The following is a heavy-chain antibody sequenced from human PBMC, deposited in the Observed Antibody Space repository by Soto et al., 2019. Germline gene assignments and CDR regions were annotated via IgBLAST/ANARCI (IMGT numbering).Heavy chain of an antibody. CDR3: ARAQIMDQWLVRGYYYYGMDV. CDR2: ISSSSSYI. J-gene: IGHJ6*02. CDR1: GFTFSSYS. Sequence: GGSLRLSCAASGFTFSSYSMNWVRQAPGKGLEWVSSISSSSSYIYYADSVKGRFTISRDNAKNSLYLQMNSLRAEDTAVYYCARAQIMDQWLVRGYYYYGMDVWGQGTTVTVSS. D-gene: IGHD6-19*01. V-gene: IGHV3-21*01.